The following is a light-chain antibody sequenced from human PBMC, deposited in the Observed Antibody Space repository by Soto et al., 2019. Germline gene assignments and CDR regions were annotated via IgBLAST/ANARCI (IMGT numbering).Light chain of an antibody. J-gene: IGLJ1*01. V-gene: IGLV2-14*01. CDR3: SSYRTGSAFYV. Sequence: QSVLTQPPSVSAAPGQKVTISCSGSSSNLGKNYVSWYQHHPGKAPKLIIYEVRNRPSGVSNRFSGAKSGNTASLTISGLQAEDEADYYCSSYRTGSAFYVFGSGTKLTVL. CDR2: EVR. CDR1: SSNLGKNY.